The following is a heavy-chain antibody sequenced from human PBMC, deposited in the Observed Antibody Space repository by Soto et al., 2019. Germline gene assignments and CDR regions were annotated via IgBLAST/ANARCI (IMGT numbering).Heavy chain of an antibody. Sequence: QVQLVESGGGVVQPGRSLRLSCAASGFTFSSYGMHWVRQAPGKGLEWVAVISYDGSNKYYADSVKGRFTISRDNSKNTLYLQMNSLRAEDTAVYYCAKSRSSSPYYYYYGMDVWGQGTKVTVSS. D-gene: IGHD6-13*01. CDR2: ISYDGSNK. CDR3: AKSRSSSPYYYYYGMDV. CDR1: GFTFSSYG. J-gene: IGHJ6*02. V-gene: IGHV3-30*18.